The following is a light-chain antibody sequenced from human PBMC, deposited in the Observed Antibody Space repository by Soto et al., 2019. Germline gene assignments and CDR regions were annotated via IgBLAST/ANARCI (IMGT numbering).Light chain of an antibody. CDR3: QQYNNWPQT. CDR1: PSVSSN. Sequence: EIVMTQSPATLSVSPGERATLSCRASPSVSSNLAWYQQKPGQAPRLLIYGASTRATGIPARFSGSGSGTEFTLTISSLQSEDFAVYYCQQYNNWPQTFGQGTEVEIK. J-gene: IGKJ1*01. V-gene: IGKV3-15*01. CDR2: GAS.